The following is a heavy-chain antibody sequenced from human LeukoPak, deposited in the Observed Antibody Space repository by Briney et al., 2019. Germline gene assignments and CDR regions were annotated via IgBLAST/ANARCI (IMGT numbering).Heavy chain of an antibody. CDR2: ISYDGSNK. Sequence: GRSLRLSCAASGFTFSSYAMHWVRQAPGKGLEWVAVISYDGSNKYYADSVKGRFTISRDNSKNTLYLQMNSLRAEGTAVYYGARAVSYSSGWSPDYWGKGTLVTVSS. CDR3: ARAVSYSSGWSPDY. CDR1: GFTFSSYA. D-gene: IGHD6-19*01. V-gene: IGHV3-30*04. J-gene: IGHJ4*02.